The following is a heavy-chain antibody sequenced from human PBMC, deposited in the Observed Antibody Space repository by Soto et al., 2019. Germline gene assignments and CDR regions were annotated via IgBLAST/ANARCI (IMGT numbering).Heavy chain of an antibody. Sequence: EVQLLESGGGLVQPGGSLRLSCAASGLSFSNYAMSWVRQAPGKGLEWVSSISGSGGSTYHADSVKGRFTISRDNSKNTLYLQMNSLRADDTAVYNCAKSPAAVPAAMWFFDVWGRGTLVTVSS. CDR2: ISGSGGST. CDR3: AKSPAAVPAAMWFFDV. D-gene: IGHD2-2*01. CDR1: GLSFSNYA. V-gene: IGHV3-23*01. J-gene: IGHJ2*01.